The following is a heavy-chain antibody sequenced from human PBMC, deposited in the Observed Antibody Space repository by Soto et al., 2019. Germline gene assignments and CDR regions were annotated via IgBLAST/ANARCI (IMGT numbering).Heavy chain of an antibody. V-gene: IGHV1-18*01. CDR3: ARDPYSSNPTFDY. J-gene: IGHJ4*02. Sequence: QVQLVQSGAEVKKPGASVKVSCRAYGYTFTTYGISWVRQAPGQGLEWMGWIGTYNGNTNYAQKFQGRVTMTTDTXTSTAYKELRTLRSDGTAVYYCARDPYSSNPTFDYWGQGTLVTVSS. CDR2: IGTYNGNT. CDR1: GYTFTTYG. D-gene: IGHD6-13*01.